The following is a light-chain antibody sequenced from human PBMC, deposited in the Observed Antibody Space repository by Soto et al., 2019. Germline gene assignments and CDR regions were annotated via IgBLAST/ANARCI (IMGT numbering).Light chain of an antibody. CDR3: FSYAGSRV. Sequence: QSVLTQPRSVSGSPGQTVTISCTGSSSDVGEYNYVSWYQHHPGNAPKLMIYDVSKRPSGVPDRFSGSKSGNTASLTISGHQAEDEANYYCFSYAGSRVFGGGTKLTVL. J-gene: IGLJ3*02. V-gene: IGLV2-11*01. CDR2: DVS. CDR1: SSDVGEYNY.